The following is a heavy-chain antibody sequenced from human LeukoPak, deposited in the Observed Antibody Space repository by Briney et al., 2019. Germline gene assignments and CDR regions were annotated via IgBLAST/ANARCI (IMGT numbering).Heavy chain of an antibody. CDR3: ASPEYSSSWYWFDP. CDR2: IIPILGIA. D-gene: IGHD6-13*01. CDR1: GGTFSSYT. Sequence: SVKVSXKASGGTFSSYTISWVRQAPGQGLEWMGRIIPILGIANYAQKFQGRVTITADKSTSTAYMELSSLRSEDTAVYYCASPEYSSSWYWFDPWGQGTLVTVSS. V-gene: IGHV1-69*02. J-gene: IGHJ5*02.